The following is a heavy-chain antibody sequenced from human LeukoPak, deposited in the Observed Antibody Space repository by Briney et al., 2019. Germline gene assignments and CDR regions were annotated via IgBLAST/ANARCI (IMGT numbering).Heavy chain of an antibody. CDR2: IYHSGST. CDR1: GGSISSSNW. V-gene: IGHV4-4*02. J-gene: IGHJ3*02. D-gene: IGHD6-19*01. CDR3: ASRLDSSGWYSPLAFDI. Sequence: PSGTLSLTCAVSGGSISSSNWWSWVRQPPGKGLEWIGEIYHSGSTNYNPSLKSRVTISVDKSKNQFSLNLSSVTAADTAVYYCASRLDSSGWYSPLAFDIWGQGTMVTVSS.